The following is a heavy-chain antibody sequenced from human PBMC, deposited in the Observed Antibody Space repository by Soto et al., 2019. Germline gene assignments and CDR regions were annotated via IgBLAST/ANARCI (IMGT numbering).Heavy chain of an antibody. J-gene: IGHJ4*02. CDR1: GFTFSSYA. Sequence: GGSLRLSCAASGFTFSSYAMSWVRQAPGKGLEWVSAISGSGGSTYYADSVKGRFTISRDNSKNTLCLQMNSLRAEDTAVYYCAKGPHVPTFWVRDYWGQGTLVTVSS. D-gene: IGHD3-16*01. CDR2: ISGSGGST. V-gene: IGHV3-23*01. CDR3: AKGPHVPTFWVRDY.